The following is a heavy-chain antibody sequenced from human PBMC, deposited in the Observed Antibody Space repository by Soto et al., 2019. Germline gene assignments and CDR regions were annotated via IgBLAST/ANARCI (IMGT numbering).Heavy chain of an antibody. CDR1: GYTFSSYV. D-gene: IGHD6-13*01. Sequence: GASVKVSCKASGYTFSSYVISWVRLAPGRGLEWVGWISPYNDNTNYAQKLQGRVTMTTDTSTSTAYMELRSLKSDDTAVYYCAREAGIAAAEGAFDSWGQGTMVTVSS. CDR3: AREAGIAAAEGAFDS. J-gene: IGHJ3*02. V-gene: IGHV1-18*01. CDR2: ISPYNDNT.